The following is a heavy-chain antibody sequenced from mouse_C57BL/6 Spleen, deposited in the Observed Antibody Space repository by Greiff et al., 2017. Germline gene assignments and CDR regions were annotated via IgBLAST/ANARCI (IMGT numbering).Heavy chain of an antibody. V-gene: IGHV1-26*01. J-gene: IGHJ2*01. CDR3: TRSTMITTVYYFYY. CDR1: GYTFTDYY. CDR2: INPNNGGT. Sequence: VQLQQSGPELVKPGASVKISCKASGYTFTDYYMNWVKQSHGKSLEWIGDINPNNGGTSYNQKFKGKATLTVDKSSSTAYMKLRSLTSEDSAVYYCTRSTMITTVYYFYYWGQSTTLTVSS. D-gene: IGHD2-4*01.